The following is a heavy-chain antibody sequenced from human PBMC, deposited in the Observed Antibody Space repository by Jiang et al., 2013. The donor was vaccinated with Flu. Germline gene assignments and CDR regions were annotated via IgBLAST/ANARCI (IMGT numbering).Heavy chain of an antibody. D-gene: IGHD6-6*01. CDR2: IFYDGST. Sequence: LLKPSETLSLTCTVSGGSITNYYWSWIRQPPGKGLEWIGYIFYDGSTHYNPSLKSRVTISVDTSRNQFSLNLTSLTAADTAVYYCARDREYSFDYWGQGALVTVSS. CDR1: GGSITNYY. CDR3: ARDREYSFDY. V-gene: IGHV4-59*01. J-gene: IGHJ4*02.